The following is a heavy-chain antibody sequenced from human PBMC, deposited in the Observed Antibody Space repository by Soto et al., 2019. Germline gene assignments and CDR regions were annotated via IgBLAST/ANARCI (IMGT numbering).Heavy chain of an antibody. CDR1: GGSISTSSYY. J-gene: IGHJ4*02. D-gene: IGHD3-22*01. CDR3: ARHYDSSGDY. Sequence: QLQLQESGPGLVKPSETLSLTCTVSGGSISTSSYYWGWIRQPPGKGLEWIGSIYYSGSTYYNPSLKRRVTISVDTSKNQFSLKLSSVTAADTAVYYCARHYDSSGDYWGQGTLVTVSS. V-gene: IGHV4-39*01. CDR2: IYYSGST.